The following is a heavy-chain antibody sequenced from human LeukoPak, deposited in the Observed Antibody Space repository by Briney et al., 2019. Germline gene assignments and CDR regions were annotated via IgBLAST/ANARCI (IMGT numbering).Heavy chain of an antibody. Sequence: GGSLILSCAASGFTVSSNYMSWVRQAPGKGLEWVSVIYSGGSTYYADSVKGRFTISRDNSKNTLYLQMNSPRAEDTAVYYCAKRSDYGGNGNYFDYWGQGTPVTVSS. CDR3: AKRSDYGGNGNYFDY. J-gene: IGHJ4*02. D-gene: IGHD4-23*01. CDR1: GFTVSSNY. CDR2: IYSGGST. V-gene: IGHV3-53*01.